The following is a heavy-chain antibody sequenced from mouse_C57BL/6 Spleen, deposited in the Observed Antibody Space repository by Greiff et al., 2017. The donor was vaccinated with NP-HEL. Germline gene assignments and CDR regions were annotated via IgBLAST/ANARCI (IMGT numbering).Heavy chain of an antibody. CDR1: GYSITSGYY. D-gene: IGHD2-3*01. Sequence: ESGPGLVKPSQSLSLTCSVTGYSITSGYYWHWIRQFPGNKLEWMGYISYDGSNNYNPSLKNRISITRDTSKNQFFLKLNSVTTEDTATYYCARDRGDGYYYFDYWGQGTTLTVSS. J-gene: IGHJ2*01. CDR2: ISYDGSN. V-gene: IGHV3-6*01. CDR3: ARDRGDGYYYFDY.